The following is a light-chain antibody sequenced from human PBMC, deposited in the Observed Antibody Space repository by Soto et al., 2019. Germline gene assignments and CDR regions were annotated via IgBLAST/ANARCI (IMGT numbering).Light chain of an antibody. CDR2: DAS. V-gene: IGKV3-11*01. CDR1: QSVSSY. CDR3: QQRSNWQT. J-gene: IGKJ1*01. Sequence: IVLTQSPATLSLSPGEKATPSRRASQSVSSYLAWYQQKPGQAPRLLIYDASNRATGIPARFSGSGSGTDFTLTISSLEPEDFAVYYCQQRSNWQTFGQGTKVDIK.